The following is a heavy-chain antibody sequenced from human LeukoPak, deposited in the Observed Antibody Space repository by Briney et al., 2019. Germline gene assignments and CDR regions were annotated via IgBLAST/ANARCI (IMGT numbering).Heavy chain of an antibody. D-gene: IGHD4-17*01. V-gene: IGHV3-53*01. CDR1: GFTVTDNY. CDR2: VYPDGRT. Sequence: GGALRLSCAVSGFTVTDNYMSWVRQAPGKGLQWVSVVYPDGRTYYADSVKGRFTISRDNSRNTLLLQLNSLRADDTAVYYCARTNPVYGDYDYWGQGTLVTVSS. CDR3: ARTNPVYGDYDY. J-gene: IGHJ4*02.